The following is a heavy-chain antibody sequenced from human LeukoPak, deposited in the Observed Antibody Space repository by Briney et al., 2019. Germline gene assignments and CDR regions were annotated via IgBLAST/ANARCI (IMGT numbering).Heavy chain of an antibody. V-gene: IGHV4-4*07. D-gene: IGHD6-13*01. CDR1: GGSISSYY. Sequence: SETLSLTCTVSGGSISSYYWSWIRQPAGKGLEWIGRIYTSGSTNYNPSLKRRVTMSVDTSKNQFSLKLSSVTAADTAVYYCARALRDSSSWSLFDYWGQGTLVTVSS. CDR3: ARALRDSSSWSLFDY. CDR2: IYTSGST. J-gene: IGHJ4*02.